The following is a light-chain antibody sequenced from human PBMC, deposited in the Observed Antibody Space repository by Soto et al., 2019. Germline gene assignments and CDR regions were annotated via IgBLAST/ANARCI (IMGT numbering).Light chain of an antibody. CDR2: GAS. J-gene: IGKJ1*01. CDR1: QSVSSN. Sequence: EIVMTQSPVTLSVSPGERATLSCRASQSVSSNLAWYQQKPGQSPRLLIYGASTRASGIPARFSGSGSGTEFPLNISSLQSEDFAVYYCQQSNNWPRTFGQGTKVEIK. V-gene: IGKV3D-15*01. CDR3: QQSNNWPRT.